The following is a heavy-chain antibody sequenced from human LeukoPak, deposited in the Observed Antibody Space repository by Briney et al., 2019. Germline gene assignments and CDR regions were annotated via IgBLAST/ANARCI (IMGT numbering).Heavy chain of an antibody. CDR1: GFTFSSYG. V-gene: IGHV3-23*01. D-gene: IGHD6-19*01. CDR2: ISGSGDYT. Sequence: GGSLRLSCEASGFTFSSYGMSWVRQAPGKGLEWVSAISGSGDYTYYADSVKGRFTISRDNSKNTLYLQMNSLRAEDTAVYYCARVRGWLYFDFWGQGTLVTVSS. J-gene: IGHJ4*02. CDR3: ARVRGWLYFDF.